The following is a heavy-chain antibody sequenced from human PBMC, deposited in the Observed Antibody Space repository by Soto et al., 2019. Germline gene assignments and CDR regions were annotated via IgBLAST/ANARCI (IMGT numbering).Heavy chain of an antibody. CDR1: GFNFNSYA. CDR3: AGGTYLDY. D-gene: IGHD3-16*01. J-gene: IGHJ4*02. V-gene: IGHV3-23*01. Sequence: GGSLRLSCAASGFNFNSYAMSWVRQAPGKGLEWVSHIGANGDSTYYADSVKGRFTISRDNSNTTLYLQMKSLRGDDTAVYYCAGGTYLDYWGQGTLVTVSS. CDR2: IGANGDST.